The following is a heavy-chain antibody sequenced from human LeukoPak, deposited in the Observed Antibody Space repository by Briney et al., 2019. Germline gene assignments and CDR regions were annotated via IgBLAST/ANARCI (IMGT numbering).Heavy chain of an antibody. CDR1: GGSISNYY. V-gene: IGHV4-4*07. D-gene: IGHD3-22*01. CDR3: AREGYSDSIDYYANFDY. CDR2: IYTSGST. J-gene: IGHJ4*02. Sequence: PSETLSLTCTVSGGSISNYYWSWIRQPAGKGPEWIGRIYTSGSTNYNPSLKSRLTMSVDTSKSQFSLRLNSVTAADTAVYYCAREGYSDSIDYYANFDYWGQGTLVTVSS.